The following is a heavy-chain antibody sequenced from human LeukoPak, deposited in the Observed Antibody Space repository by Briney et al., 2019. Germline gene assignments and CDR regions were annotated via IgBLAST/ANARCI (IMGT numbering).Heavy chain of an antibody. CDR1: GYTLTELS. Sequence: APVKVSCKVSGYTLTELSMHWVRQAPGKGLEWMGGFDPEDGETIYAQKFQGRVTMTEDTSTDTAYMELSSLRSEDTAVYYCAGGNWNNNWFDPWGQGTLVTVSS. CDR3: AGGNWNNNWFDP. J-gene: IGHJ5*02. V-gene: IGHV1-24*01. CDR2: FDPEDGET. D-gene: IGHD1/OR15-1a*01.